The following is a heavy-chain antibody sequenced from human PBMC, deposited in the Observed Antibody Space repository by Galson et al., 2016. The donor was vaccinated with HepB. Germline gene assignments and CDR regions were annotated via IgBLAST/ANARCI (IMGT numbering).Heavy chain of an antibody. Sequence: SETLSLTCTVSGGSVSSGDFYWNWIRQPPGRGLEWIGFIYYTGTTNYNPSLERRVTMSVDTSKNQFSLNLNSVTAADTAVYYCARVPIGVSASYAVYWGLGTLVTVSS. CDR1: GGSVSSGDFY. J-gene: IGHJ4*02. CDR2: IYYTGTT. D-gene: IGHD5/OR15-5a*01. CDR3: ARVPIGVSASYAVY. V-gene: IGHV4-61*08.